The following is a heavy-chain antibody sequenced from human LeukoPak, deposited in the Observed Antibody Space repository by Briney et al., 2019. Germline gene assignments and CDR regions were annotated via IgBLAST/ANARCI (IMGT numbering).Heavy chain of an antibody. J-gene: IGHJ4*02. Sequence: GGSLRLSCAASGFTFSDYYMSWIRQAPGKGLEWVSYISSSGSTIYYADPVKGRFTVSRDNAKNSLSLQMNSLRAEDMAVYYCTRGYYYFDYWGQGTLVTVSS. CDR3: TRGYYYFDY. V-gene: IGHV3-11*01. CDR2: ISSSGSTI. CDR1: GFTFSDYY. D-gene: IGHD2-15*01.